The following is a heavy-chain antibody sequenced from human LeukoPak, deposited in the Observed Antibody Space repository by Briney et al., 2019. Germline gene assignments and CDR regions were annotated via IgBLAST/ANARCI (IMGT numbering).Heavy chain of an antibody. CDR3: ARGPYSDFWSGYPYFDY. J-gene: IGHJ4*02. CDR1: GGSITSDGYS. D-gene: IGHD3-3*01. CDR2: IYHSGST. Sequence: PSQTLSLTCAVSGGSITSDGYSWNWIRQPPGKGLEWIAYIYHSGSTYYSPSLKSRVTISVDTSKNHFSLRLSSVTAADTAVYYCARGPYSDFWSGYPYFDYWGQGTLVTVSS. V-gene: IGHV4-30-2*01.